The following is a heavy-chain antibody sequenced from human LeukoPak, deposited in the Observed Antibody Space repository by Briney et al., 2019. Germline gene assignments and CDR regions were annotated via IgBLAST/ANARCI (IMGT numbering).Heavy chain of an antibody. CDR1: GFTFSNYG. CDR3: AKGYSYYFDY. CDR2: ISYDGSNK. J-gene: IGHJ4*02. V-gene: IGHV3-30*02. Sequence: GGSLRLSCAASGFTFSNYGTHWVRQAPGKGLEWVAFISYDGSNKYYADSVKGRFTISRDNSKNRLYLQMDSLRPEDTAVYYCAKGYSYYFDYWAQGTLVTVSS. D-gene: IGHD4-11*01.